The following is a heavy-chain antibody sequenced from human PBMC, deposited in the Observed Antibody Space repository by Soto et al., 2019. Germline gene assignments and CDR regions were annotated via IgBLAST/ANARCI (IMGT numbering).Heavy chain of an antibody. J-gene: IGHJ6*02. CDR1: GFTFSSYG. CDR2: ISYDGSNK. D-gene: IGHD5-18*01. Sequence: GGSLRLSCAASGFTFSSYGMHWVRQAPGKGLEWVAVISYDGSNKYYADSVKGRFTISRDNSKNTLYLQMNSPRAEDTAVYYCAKDRIQLWLPLYYYYYGMDVWGQGTTVTVSS. CDR3: AKDRIQLWLPLYYYYYGMDV. V-gene: IGHV3-30*18.